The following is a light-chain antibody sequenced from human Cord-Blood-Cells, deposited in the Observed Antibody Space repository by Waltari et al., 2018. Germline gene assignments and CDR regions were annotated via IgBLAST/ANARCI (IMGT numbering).Light chain of an antibody. V-gene: IGLV1-47*01. CDR1: RSNIGSNY. Sequence: QSVLTQPPSASGTPGQRVTISCSGSRSNIGSNYVYWYQQHPGTAAKLLTYRNHQRPPGVPDRFSGAKSGTSASLAISWLRSEDEDDYYCAAWDDSLSGYVFGTGTKVTVL. CDR3: AAWDDSLSGYV. J-gene: IGLJ1*01. CDR2: RNH.